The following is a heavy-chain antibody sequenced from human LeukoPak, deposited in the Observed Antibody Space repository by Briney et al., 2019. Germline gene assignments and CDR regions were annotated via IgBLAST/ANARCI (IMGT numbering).Heavy chain of an antibody. CDR2: IYYSGST. Sequence: NPSETLSLTCTVSGGSISSYYWSWIRQPPGKGLEWIGYIYYSGSTNYNPSLKSRVTISVDTSKNQFSLKLSSVTAADTAVYYCAREPLYSGYVRVGAFDIWGQGTMVTVSS. J-gene: IGHJ3*02. CDR1: GGSISSYY. V-gene: IGHV4-59*01. D-gene: IGHD5-12*01. CDR3: AREPLYSGYVRVGAFDI.